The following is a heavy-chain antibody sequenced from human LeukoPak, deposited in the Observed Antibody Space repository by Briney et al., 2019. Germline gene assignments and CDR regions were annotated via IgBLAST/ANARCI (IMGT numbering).Heavy chain of an antibody. Sequence: GASVKVSCKASGYTFTSYGISWVRQAPGQGLEWMGRIIPILGIANYAQKFQGRVTITADKSTSTAYMELSSLRSEDTAVYYCARGPDSITIFGVVITDAFDIWGQGTMVTVSS. CDR1: GYTFTSYG. D-gene: IGHD3-3*01. CDR2: IIPILGIA. V-gene: IGHV1-69*04. CDR3: ARGPDSITIFGVVITDAFDI. J-gene: IGHJ3*02.